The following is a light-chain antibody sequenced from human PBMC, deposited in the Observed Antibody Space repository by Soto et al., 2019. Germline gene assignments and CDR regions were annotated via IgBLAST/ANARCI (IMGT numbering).Light chain of an antibody. CDR1: SSDVGGHNS. CDR2: NVS. J-gene: IGLJ1*01. V-gene: IGLV2-14*01. CDR3: TSYTRSSTYV. Sequence: QSALTQPASVSGSPGQSITISCTGNSSDVGGHNSVSWYQQHPGKAPKLMIYNVSNRPSGVSNRFSGSKSGNTASLTISGLLAEDEADYYCTSYTRSSTYVFGAGTKVTVL.